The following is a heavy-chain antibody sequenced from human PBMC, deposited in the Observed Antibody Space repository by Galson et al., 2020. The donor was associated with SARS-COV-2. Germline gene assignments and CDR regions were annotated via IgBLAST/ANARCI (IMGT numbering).Heavy chain of an antibody. V-gene: IGHV3-30*03. Sequence: GKGLEWVAVISYDGSNKYYADSVKGRFTISRDNSKNTLYLQMNSLRAEDTAVYYCARQLVYYGMDVWGQGTTVTVSS. J-gene: IGHJ6*02. CDR2: ISYDGSNK. D-gene: IGHD6-13*01. CDR3: ARQLVYYGMDV.